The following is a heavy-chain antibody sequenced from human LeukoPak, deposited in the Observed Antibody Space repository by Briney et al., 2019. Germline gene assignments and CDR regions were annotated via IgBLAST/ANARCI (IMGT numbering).Heavy chain of an antibody. CDR3: ANEPGVEMATIRSSAPV. D-gene: IGHD5-24*01. Sequence: SVKVSCKASGGTFSSCAISWVRQAPGQGLEWMGRVIPIFGIANYAQKFQGRVTITADKSTSTAYMELSSLRSEDTAVYYCANEPGVEMATIRSSAPVWGQATLVTVSS. CDR1: GGTFSSCA. J-gene: IGHJ4*02. CDR2: VIPIFGIA. V-gene: IGHV1-69*04.